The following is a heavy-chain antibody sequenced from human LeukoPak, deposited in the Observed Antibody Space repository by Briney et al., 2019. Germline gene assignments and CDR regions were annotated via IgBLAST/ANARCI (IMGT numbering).Heavy chain of an antibody. J-gene: IGHJ4*02. CDR1: GFTFSGSP. V-gene: IGHV3-73*01. CDR2: IRSKADNYAT. Sequence: GSLRLSCAASGFTFSGSPILWVRQASGKGLEWVGRIRSKADNYATAYAASAQGRCTISRDDSKNTAYLQLNSLKTEDTAVYYCTQSNYWGQGALVTVSS. CDR3: TQSNY.